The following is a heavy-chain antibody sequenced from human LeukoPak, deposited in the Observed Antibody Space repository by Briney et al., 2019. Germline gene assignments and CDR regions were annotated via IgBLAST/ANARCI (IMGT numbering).Heavy chain of an antibody. Sequence: GRSLRLSCAASGFTFSSYAMHWARQAPGKGLEWVAVISYDGSNKYYADSVKGRFTISRDNSKNTLYLQMNSLRAEDTAVYYCARPYYYDSSGYYLLVGTFDYWGQGTLVTVSS. CDR2: ISYDGSNK. D-gene: IGHD3-22*01. CDR1: GFTFSSYA. V-gene: IGHV3-30-3*01. CDR3: ARPYYYDSSGYYLLVGTFDY. J-gene: IGHJ4*02.